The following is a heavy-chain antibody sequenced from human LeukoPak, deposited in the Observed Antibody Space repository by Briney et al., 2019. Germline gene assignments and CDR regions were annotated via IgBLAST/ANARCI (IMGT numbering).Heavy chain of an antibody. CDR2: INPNSGGT. V-gene: IGHV1-2*06. CDR1: GYTFTGYY. D-gene: IGHD6-13*01. CDR3: ARDLGRSSSSWYGRDY. Sequence: ASVKVSCKASGYTFTGYYMHWVRQAPGQGLEWMGRINPNSGGTNYAQKFQGRVTMTRDTSISTAYMELSRLRSDDTAVYYCARDLGRSSSSWYGRDYWGQGTLVTVPS. J-gene: IGHJ4*02.